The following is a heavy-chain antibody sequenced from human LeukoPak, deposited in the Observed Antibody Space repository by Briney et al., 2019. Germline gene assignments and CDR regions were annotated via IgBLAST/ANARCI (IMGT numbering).Heavy chain of an antibody. Sequence: KPSETLSLTCTVSGGSISSYYWSWIRQPAGKGLEWIGRFYTSGSTNYNPSLKSRVTMSVDKSKNQFSLKLNSVTAADTAVYYCARDSCSSTSCYNNWFDPWGQGTLVTVSS. CDR1: GGSISSYY. V-gene: IGHV4-4*07. J-gene: IGHJ5*02. D-gene: IGHD2-2*02. CDR3: ARDSCSSTSCYNNWFDP. CDR2: FYTSGST.